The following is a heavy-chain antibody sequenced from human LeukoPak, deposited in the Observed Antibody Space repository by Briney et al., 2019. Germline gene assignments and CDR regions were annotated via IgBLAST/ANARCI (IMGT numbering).Heavy chain of an antibody. D-gene: IGHD4-11*01. CDR2: ISSSTSTI. Sequence: PGGSLRLSCAASGFTFSSYGMHWVRQAPGKGLEWISYISSSTSTIHYADSVKGRFTISRNNAKNSLYLQMNSLRDEDTAVYYCARDYGNHGEYFDYWGQGTLVTVSS. V-gene: IGHV3-48*02. CDR3: ARDYGNHGEYFDY. J-gene: IGHJ4*02. CDR1: GFTFSSYG.